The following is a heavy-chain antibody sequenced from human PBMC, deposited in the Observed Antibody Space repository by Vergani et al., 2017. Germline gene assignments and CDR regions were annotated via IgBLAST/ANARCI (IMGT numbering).Heavy chain of an antibody. V-gene: IGHV4-39*01. CDR3: ARHLRQLARNDVFDI. D-gene: IGHD6-6*01. CDR2: IYDSRNN. J-gene: IGHJ3*02. CDR1: GMSISNNNYY. Sequence: QLQLQESGPRLGKPSEPLSLTCSLSGMSISNNNYYWGWIRQPPGKGLEWIGSIYDSRNNNYSPSLKSRVSISVDTSKNQFSLNLTSVTAADTAVYYCARHLRQLARNDVFDIWVHGTWVTVSS.